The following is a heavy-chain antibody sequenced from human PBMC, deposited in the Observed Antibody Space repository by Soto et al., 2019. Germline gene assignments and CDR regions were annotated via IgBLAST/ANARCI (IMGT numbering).Heavy chain of an antibody. V-gene: IGHV3-23*01. CDR3: ALIMAPDGYTHKGQIDY. J-gene: IGHJ4*02. Sequence: EVQLLDSGGGLVQPGGSLRLSCVATGFTFNTYAMSWVRQAPGKGLEWVSSITASGGTTFYADSVRGRFTISRDNSKNTLSLQMNSLRAEDTAVYYCALIMAPDGYTHKGQIDYWGQGTLVAVSS. CDR1: GFTFNTYA. CDR2: ITASGGTT. D-gene: IGHD5-12*01.